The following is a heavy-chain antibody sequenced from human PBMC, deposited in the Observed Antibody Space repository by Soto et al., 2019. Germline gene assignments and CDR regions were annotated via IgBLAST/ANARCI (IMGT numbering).Heavy chain of an antibody. CDR2: IYYSGST. D-gene: IGHD3-3*01. Sequence: QVQLQESGPGLVKPSETLSLTCTVSGGSISSYYWSWIRQPPGKGLEWIGYIYYSGSTNYNPSLKSRVTISVDTSKNQFSLKLSSVTAADTAVYYCARDRSEPENNWFDPWGQGTLVTGSS. J-gene: IGHJ5*02. CDR1: GGSISSYY. V-gene: IGHV4-59*01. CDR3: ARDRSEPENNWFDP.